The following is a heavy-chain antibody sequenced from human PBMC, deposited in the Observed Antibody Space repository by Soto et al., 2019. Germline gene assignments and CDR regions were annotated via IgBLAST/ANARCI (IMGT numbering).Heavy chain of an antibody. D-gene: IGHD6-19*01. J-gene: IGHJ4*02. V-gene: IGHV1-18*01. CDR3: ARAVAVAADFDY. CDR1: GYTFTSYG. CDR2: ISAYNGNT. Sequence: ASVKVXXXXSGYTFTSYGISWVRQAPGQGLEWMGWISAYNGNTNYAQKFQGRVNMTRDTSMSTAYMELTNVKSDDTAVYFCARAVAVAADFDYWGQG.